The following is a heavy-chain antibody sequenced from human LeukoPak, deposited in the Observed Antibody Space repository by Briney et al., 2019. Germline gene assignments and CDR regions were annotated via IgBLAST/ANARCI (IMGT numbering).Heavy chain of an antibody. CDR3: AKGLYGDYVTADY. CDR2: ISGSGGST. CDR1: GFTVSSNY. V-gene: IGHV3-23*01. J-gene: IGHJ4*02. D-gene: IGHD4-17*01. Sequence: GGSLRLSCAASGFTVSSNYMSWVRQAPGKGLEWVSAISGSGGSTYYADSVKGRFTISRDNSKNTLYLQMNSLRAEDTAVYYCAKGLYGDYVTADYWGQGTLVTVSS.